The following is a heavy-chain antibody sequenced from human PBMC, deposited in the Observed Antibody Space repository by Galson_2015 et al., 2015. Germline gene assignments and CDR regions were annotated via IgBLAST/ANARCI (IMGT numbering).Heavy chain of an antibody. D-gene: IGHD1-20*01. V-gene: IGHV1-8*01. J-gene: IGHJ6*03. CDR2: MNPNSGNT. CDR1: GYTFTSYD. Sequence: SVKVSCKASGYTFTSYDINWVRQATGQGLEWMGWMNPNSGNTGYAQKFQGRVTTTRNTSISTAYMELSSLRSEDTAVYYCARGRNWNDGYYYMDVWGKGTTVTVSS. CDR3: ARGRNWNDGYYYMDV.